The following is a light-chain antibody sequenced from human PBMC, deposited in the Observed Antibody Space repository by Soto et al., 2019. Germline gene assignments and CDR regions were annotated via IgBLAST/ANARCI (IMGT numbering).Light chain of an antibody. J-gene: IGLJ1*01. CDR2: EVT. Sequence: QSVLTQPASVSGSPGQSITISCTGTTSDLGHYNYVSWYQKHPGTAPRLMIYEVTNRPSGVSNRFSGSKSANTASLTISGLQAEDEADYYCSSYTTSTTYVFGSGTKVTVL. CDR3: SSYTTSTTYV. V-gene: IGLV2-14*01. CDR1: TSDLGHYNY.